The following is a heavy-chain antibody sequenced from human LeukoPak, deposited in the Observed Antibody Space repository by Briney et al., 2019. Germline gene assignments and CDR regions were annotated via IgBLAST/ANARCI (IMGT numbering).Heavy chain of an antibody. CDR3: ARDGPLGNYDYVWEYWGAFDI. J-gene: IGHJ3*02. V-gene: IGHV3-23*01. D-gene: IGHD3-16*01. CDR1: GFTFSSYA. CDR2: ISGSGGST. Sequence: PGGSLRLSCAASGFTFSSYAMSWVRQAPGKGLEWVSAISGSGGSTYYADSVKGRFTISRDNSKNTLYLQMNSLRDEDTAVYYCARDGPLGNYDYVWEYWGAFDIWGQGTMVTVSS.